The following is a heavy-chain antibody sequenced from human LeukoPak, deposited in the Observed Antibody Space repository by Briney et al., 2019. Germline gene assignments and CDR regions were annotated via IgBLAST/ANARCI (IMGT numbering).Heavy chain of an antibody. D-gene: IGHD3-10*01. V-gene: IGHV3-48*01. CDR2: ISISSSTI. CDR1: GFTFSSES. CDR3: ARDSMVRGVIPFDY. Sequence: QPGGSLRLSCAASGFTFSSESMNWVRQAPGKGREWLSYISISSSTIYYADSVKGRFTISRDNAKNSLYLQMNSLRAEDTAVYYCARDSMVRGVIPFDYWGQGTLVTVSS. J-gene: IGHJ4*02.